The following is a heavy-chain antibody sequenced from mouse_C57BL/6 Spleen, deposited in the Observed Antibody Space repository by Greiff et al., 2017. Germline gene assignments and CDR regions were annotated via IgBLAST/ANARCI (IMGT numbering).Heavy chain of an antibody. CDR1: GFTFSDYG. Sequence: DVKLVESGGGLVKPGGSLKLSCAASGFTFSDYGMHWVRQAPEKGLEWVAYISSGSSTIYYADTVKGRFTISRDNAKNTLFLQMTSLRSEDTAMYYCARLYGYDVGYAMDYWGQGTSVTVSS. J-gene: IGHJ4*01. V-gene: IGHV5-17*01. CDR2: ISSGSSTI. CDR3: ARLYGYDVGYAMDY. D-gene: IGHD2-2*01.